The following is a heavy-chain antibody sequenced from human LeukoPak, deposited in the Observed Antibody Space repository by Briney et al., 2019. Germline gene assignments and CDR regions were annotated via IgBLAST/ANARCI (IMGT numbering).Heavy chain of an antibody. Sequence: GESLKISRKGSGYRLTNYYIAWVRQMPGKGLEWMGIIHPGDSEARYRPSFQGQVTMSVDKSITTAYLQWNNLKPSDTATYYCARDRGTNFLDYWGQGTPVTV. D-gene: IGHD1/OR15-1a*01. V-gene: IGHV5-51*01. CDR2: IHPGDSEA. J-gene: IGHJ4*02. CDR3: ARDRGTNFLDY. CDR1: GYRLTNYY.